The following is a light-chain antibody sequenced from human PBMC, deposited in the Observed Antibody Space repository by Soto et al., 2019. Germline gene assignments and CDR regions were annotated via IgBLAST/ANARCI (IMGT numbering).Light chain of an antibody. J-gene: IGKJ1*01. CDR1: QGISNY. CDR2: AAS. V-gene: IGKV1-27*01. CDR3: KNYHNAPPP. Sequence: DIQMTQSPSSLSASVGDRVTIACRARQGISNYLAWDQQKPGKVTNLLIYAASTLQSWVPSRFSGSGSATDFTLTISRLQPEDVATYYCKNYHNAPPPLGQGTNVDIK.